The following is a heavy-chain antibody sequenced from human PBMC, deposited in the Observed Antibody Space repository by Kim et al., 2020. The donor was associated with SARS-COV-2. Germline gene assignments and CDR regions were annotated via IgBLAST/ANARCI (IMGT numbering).Heavy chain of an antibody. Sequence: GGSLRLSCAGSGFIFSNYWMTWVRQAPGKGLEWVANIKHDGSEQFCVASVKGRFTISRDNAKSSLYLQMNSLRAEDTAGYYCARHPGTYFDSSGQGNLGT. J-gene: IGHJ5*01. CDR2: IKHDGSEQ. V-gene: IGHV3-7*01. CDR3: ARHPGTYFDS. CDR1: GFIFSNYW. D-gene: IGHD1-1*01.